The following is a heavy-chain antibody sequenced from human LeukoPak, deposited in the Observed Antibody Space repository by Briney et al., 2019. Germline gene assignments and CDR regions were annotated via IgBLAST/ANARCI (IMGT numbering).Heavy chain of an antibody. D-gene: IGHD3-22*01. V-gene: IGHV4-59*01. CDR2: IYYSGST. CDR1: GSSISTYY. J-gene: IGHJ6*02. Sequence: PSETLSPTCTVPGSSISTYYWSWIRQPPGKGLEWGCYIYYSGSTNYNPSLKSRVTISLDTSKDQFSLRLSSVTAADTAVYYCARSYDSRGYYYYGMDVWGQGTTVTVS. CDR3: ARSYDSRGYYYYGMDV.